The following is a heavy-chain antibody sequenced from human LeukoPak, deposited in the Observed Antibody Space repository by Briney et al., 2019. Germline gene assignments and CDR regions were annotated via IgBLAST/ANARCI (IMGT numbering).Heavy chain of an antibody. CDR2: IIPILGIA. CDR3: ASTPVLKFGVVYYYMDV. CDR1: GGTFSSYT. V-gene: IGHV1-69*02. Sequence: SVKVSCKASGGTFSSYTISWVRQAPGQGLEWMGRIIPILGIANSAQKFQGRVTITADKSTSTAYMELSSLRSEDTAVYYCASTPVLKFGVVYYYMDVWGKGTTVTVSS. J-gene: IGHJ6*03. D-gene: IGHD3-3*01.